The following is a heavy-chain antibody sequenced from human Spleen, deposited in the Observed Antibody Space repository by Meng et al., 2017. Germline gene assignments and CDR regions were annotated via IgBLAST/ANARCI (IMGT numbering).Heavy chain of an antibody. J-gene: IGHJ4*02. CDR1: GGSLSGYY. D-gene: IGHD4-17*01. CDR3: ARGPITVTHDFDY. Sequence: QVQLKQWGAGLLKPSGTLSLTCAVDGGSLSGYYWSWIRQPPGKGLEWIGQIKYSGETNYTPSLESRVTISVDTSKNHFSLNLGSVTAADTAIYYCARGPITVTHDFDYWGQGTLVTVSS. CDR2: IKYSGET. V-gene: IGHV4-34*01.